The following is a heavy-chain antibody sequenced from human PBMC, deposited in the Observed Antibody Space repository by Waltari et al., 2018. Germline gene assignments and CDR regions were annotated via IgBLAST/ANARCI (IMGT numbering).Heavy chain of an antibody. CDR1: GFTFSSYG. J-gene: IGHJ6*02. Sequence: QVQLVESGGGVVQPGRSLRLSCAASGFTFSSYGMQWVRQAPGKGLEWVAVISYDGSNKYYADSVKGRFTSSRDNSKNTLYLQMNSLRAEDTAVYYCAKSYGDYLNYYYYYGMDVWGQGTTITVSS. D-gene: IGHD4-17*01. CDR3: AKSYGDYLNYYYYYGMDV. V-gene: IGHV3-30*18. CDR2: ISYDGSNK.